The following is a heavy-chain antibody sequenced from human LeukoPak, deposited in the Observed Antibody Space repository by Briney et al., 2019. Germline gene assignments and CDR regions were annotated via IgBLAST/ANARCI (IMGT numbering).Heavy chain of an antibody. Sequence: SETLSLTCTVSGGSISSYYWSWIRQPAGKGLEWIGRIYTSGSTNYNSSLKSRVTMSVDTSKNQFSLKLSSVTAADTAVYYCARDGYPPPYYGMDVWGQGTTVTVSS. CDR1: GGSISSYY. V-gene: IGHV4-4*07. CDR2: IYTSGST. J-gene: IGHJ6*02. CDR3: ARDGYPPPYYGMDV. D-gene: IGHD5-12*01.